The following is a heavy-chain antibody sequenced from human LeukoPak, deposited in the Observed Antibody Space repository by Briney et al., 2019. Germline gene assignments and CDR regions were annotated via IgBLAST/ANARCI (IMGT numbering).Heavy chain of an antibody. D-gene: IGHD6-19*01. CDR3: AKETDSSGWYVRFDP. J-gene: IGHJ5*02. CDR1: GFTFSSHA. V-gene: IGHV3-23*01. CDR2: ISGSGGST. Sequence: GGSLRLSCAAFGFTFSSHAMSWVRQAPGKGLEWDSAISGSGGSTYYADSVKGRFTVSRDNSKNTLYLQMNSLRAEDTAVYYCAKETDSSGWYVRFDPWGQGTLVTVSS.